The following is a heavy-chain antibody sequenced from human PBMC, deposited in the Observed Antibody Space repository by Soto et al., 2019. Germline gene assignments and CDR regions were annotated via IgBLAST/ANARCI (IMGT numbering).Heavy chain of an antibody. Sequence: RGSLRLSCAASVFSFSSYGMSWVRQAPGKGLEWVSGISGFGDSTYYADSVKGRFTISRDNSENTLYLQMNSLRAEDTAVYFCAKDAVVVVPAVIRNWFDPWGQGTQVTVSS. D-gene: IGHD2-2*01. J-gene: IGHJ5*02. CDR1: VFSFSSYG. CDR3: AKDAVVVVPAVIRNWFDP. V-gene: IGHV3-23*01. CDR2: ISGFGDST.